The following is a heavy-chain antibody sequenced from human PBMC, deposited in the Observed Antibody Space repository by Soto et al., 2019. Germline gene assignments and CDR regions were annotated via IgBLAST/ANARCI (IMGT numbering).Heavy chain of an antibody. J-gene: IGHJ6*02. CDR3: ASSVGPGIFGVVITGPYYGMDV. V-gene: IGHV1-18*04. D-gene: IGHD3-3*01. CDR1: GYTFTSYG. CDR2: ISAYNGNT. Sequence: AAGKVSCKASGYTFTSYGISWVRQAPGQGLEWMGWISAYNGNTNYAQKLQGRVTMTTDTSTSTAYMELRSLRSDDTAVYYCASSVGPGIFGVVITGPYYGMDVWGQGTTVTVSS.